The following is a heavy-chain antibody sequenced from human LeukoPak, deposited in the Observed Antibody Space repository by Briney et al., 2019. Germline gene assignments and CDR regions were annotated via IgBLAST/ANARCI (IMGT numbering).Heavy chain of an antibody. V-gene: IGHV4-34*01. CDR3: ARDDIYYGSGSYYSGGGIDY. D-gene: IGHD3-10*01. J-gene: IGHJ4*02. CDR1: GGSFSGYY. CDR2: INHSGST. Sequence: PSETLSLTCAVYGGSFSGYYWSWIRQPPGEGLEWIGEINHSGSTNYNPSLKSRVTISVDTSKNQFSLKLSSVTAADTAVYYCARDDIYYGSGSYYSGGGIDYWGQGTLVTVSS.